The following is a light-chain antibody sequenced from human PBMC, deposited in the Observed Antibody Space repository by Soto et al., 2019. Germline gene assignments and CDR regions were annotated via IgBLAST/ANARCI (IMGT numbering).Light chain of an antibody. CDR1: QGIRSY. V-gene: IGKV1-9*01. CDR2: TAS. CDR3: QQLNSYPIT. J-gene: IGKJ5*01. Sequence: DIPLTQSPSFLSASVGDRVTITCRASQGIRSYLAWYQQKPGKAPNLLIYTASTLQSGVPSRFSGSESGTEFTLTISSLQPEDFATYYCQQLNSYPITFGQGTRLEIK.